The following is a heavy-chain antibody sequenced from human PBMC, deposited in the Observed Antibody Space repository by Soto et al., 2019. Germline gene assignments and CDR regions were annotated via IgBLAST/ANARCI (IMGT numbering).Heavy chain of an antibody. Sequence: EVQLLESGGGLVQPGGSLKLSCAASGFAFNGYAMNWVRQAPGKGLEWVSVISASGDRTYYAGSVKGRFTISRDNSNNTVYLQMSSLRDEDTAVYYCVKGSSTTATCQCFFDFWGQGTLVTVSS. V-gene: IGHV3-23*01. CDR2: ISASGDRT. D-gene: IGHD1-1*01. J-gene: IGHJ4*02. CDR3: VKGSSTTATCQCFFDF. CDR1: GFAFNGYA.